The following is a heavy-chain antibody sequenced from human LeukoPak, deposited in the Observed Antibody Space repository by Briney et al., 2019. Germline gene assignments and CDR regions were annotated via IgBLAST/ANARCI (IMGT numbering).Heavy chain of an antibody. J-gene: IGHJ4*02. V-gene: IGHV3-33*01. CDR1: GFTFSSYG. CDR2: IWYDGSNK. D-gene: IGHD6-13*01. CDR3: ARGFSSSWYAVGY. Sequence: GGSLRLCCAASGFTFSSYGMHWVRQAPGKGLEWVAVIWYDGSNKYYADSVKGRFTISRDNSKNTLYLQMNSLRAEDTAVYYCARGFSSSWYAVGYWGQGTLVTVSS.